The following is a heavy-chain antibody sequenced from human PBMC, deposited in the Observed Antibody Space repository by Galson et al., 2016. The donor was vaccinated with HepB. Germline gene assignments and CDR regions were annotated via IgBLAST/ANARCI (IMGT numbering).Heavy chain of an antibody. CDR2: IYYRGST. J-gene: IGHJ4*02. CDR3: VAGYSSSWTGVDY. CDR1: GGSFSDYY. V-gene: IGHV4-59*04. Sequence: SETLSLTCAVSGGSFSDYYWTWIRQPPGKGLEWIGSIYYRGSTYYTPSLKSRVTKSVDTSKNQFSLKLSSVTAADTAVYYCVAGYSSSWTGVDYWGQGTLVTVSS. D-gene: IGHD6-13*01.